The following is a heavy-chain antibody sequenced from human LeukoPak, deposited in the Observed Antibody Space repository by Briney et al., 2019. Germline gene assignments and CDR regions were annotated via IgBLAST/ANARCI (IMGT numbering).Heavy chain of an antibody. J-gene: IGHJ4*02. D-gene: IGHD3-10*01. CDR2: IYHSGST. CDR1: GGSLSGYF. Sequence: SETLSLTCAVYGGSLSGYFWSWIRQPPGKGLEWIGEIYHSGSTSHNPSLKSRVTISVDTSKNQFSLNLNSVTAADTAVYYCARQHGGGDFDYWGQGTLVTVSS. V-gene: IGHV4-34*01. CDR3: ARQHGGGDFDY.